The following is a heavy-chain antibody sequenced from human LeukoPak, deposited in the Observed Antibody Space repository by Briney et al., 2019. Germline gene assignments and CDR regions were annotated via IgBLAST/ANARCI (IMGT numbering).Heavy chain of an antibody. J-gene: IGHJ6*03. V-gene: IGHV1-69*05. Sequence: ASVTVSCKASGGTFSSYAISWVRQAPGQGLEWMGGIIPIFGTANYAQRFQGRVTITTDESTSTAYMELSSLRSEDTAVYYCARGTRHYYYYYMDVWGKGTTVTVSS. CDR3: ARGTRHYYYYYMDV. D-gene: IGHD1-1*01. CDR1: GGTFSSYA. CDR2: IIPIFGTA.